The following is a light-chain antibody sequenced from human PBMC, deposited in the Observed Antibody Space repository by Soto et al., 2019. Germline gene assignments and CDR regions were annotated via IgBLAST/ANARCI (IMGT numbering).Light chain of an antibody. CDR1: QSISTW. V-gene: IGKV1-5*03. CDR2: KAS. J-gene: IGKJ2*01. CDR3: QQYNCYPHT. Sequence: DIAMTQSPSTLSASVGDRVTITCRASQSISTWLAWYQQKPGKAPKLLIYKASSLRNGVPSRFSGSGSGTVFTPTIYIQPPDDFASYYWQQYNCYPHTFGQGTKVEIK.